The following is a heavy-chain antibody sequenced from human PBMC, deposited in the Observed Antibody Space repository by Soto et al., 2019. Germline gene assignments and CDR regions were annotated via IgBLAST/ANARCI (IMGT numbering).Heavy chain of an antibody. CDR3: ARDAPGYSRPYYGMDV. CDR1: GFTFSSYG. CDR2: IWYDGSNK. D-gene: IGHD6-13*01. Sequence: QVQLVESGGGVVQPGRSLRLSCAASGFTFSSYGMHWVRQAPGKGLEWVAVIWYDGSNKYYADSVKGRFTISRDNYKNTLYLQMNSLRAEDTAVYYCARDAPGYSRPYYGMDVWGQGTTVTVSS. V-gene: IGHV3-33*01. J-gene: IGHJ6*02.